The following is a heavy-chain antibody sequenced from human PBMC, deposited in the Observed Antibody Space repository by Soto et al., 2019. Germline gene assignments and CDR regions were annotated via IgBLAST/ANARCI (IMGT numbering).Heavy chain of an antibody. CDR1: GYTFTSFG. Sequence: QVQLVQSGTEVKKPGASVKVSCKASGYTFTSFGIGWVRQAPGQWLEWMGWINVYNGNTYYVQKLQGRVTMTTDTSTSTTYMEMRSLRSDDTAVYYCARVPFSSSWYGVDYWGQGTLITVPS. V-gene: IGHV1-18*01. J-gene: IGHJ4*02. CDR3: ARVPFSSSWYGVDY. CDR2: INVYNGNT. D-gene: IGHD6-13*01.